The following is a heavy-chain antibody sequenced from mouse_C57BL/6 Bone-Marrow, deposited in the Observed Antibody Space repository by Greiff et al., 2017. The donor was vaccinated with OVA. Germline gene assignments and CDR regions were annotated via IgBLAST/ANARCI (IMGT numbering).Heavy chain of an antibody. Sequence: QVQLKESGAELARPGASVKLSCKASGYTFTSYGISWVKQRTGQGLEWIGEIYPRSGNTYYNEKFKGKATLTADKSSSTAYMELRSLTSEDSAVYFCARWRDGSSPAWFAYWGQGTLVTVSA. J-gene: IGHJ3*01. V-gene: IGHV1-81*01. CDR3: ARWRDGSSPAWFAY. CDR2: IYPRSGNT. CDR1: GYTFTSYG. D-gene: IGHD1-1*01.